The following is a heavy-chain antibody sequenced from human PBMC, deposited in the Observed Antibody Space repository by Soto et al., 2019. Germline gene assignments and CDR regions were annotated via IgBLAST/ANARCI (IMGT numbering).Heavy chain of an antibody. V-gene: IGHV3-30-3*01. Sequence: PGGSLRLSYAPSGFTFSNYAMHWVRQAPGKGLEWVAVISYDGSNKYYADSVKGRFTISRDNSKNTLYLQMNSLRAEDTAVYYCARDKRDLRFLEWSYYFDYWGQGTLVTVSS. CDR3: ARDKRDLRFLEWSYYFDY. D-gene: IGHD3-3*01. J-gene: IGHJ4*02. CDR2: ISYDGSNK. CDR1: GFTFSNYA.